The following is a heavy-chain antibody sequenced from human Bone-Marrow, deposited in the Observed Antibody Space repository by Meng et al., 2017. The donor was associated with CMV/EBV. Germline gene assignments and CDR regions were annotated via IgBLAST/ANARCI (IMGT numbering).Heavy chain of an antibody. CDR1: GYSISSGYY. V-gene: IGHV4-38-2*02. D-gene: IGHD6-6*01. CDR2: IYHSGST. CDR3: ARGVRESSIAARQRGLYFDY. J-gene: IGHJ4*02. Sequence: SETLSLTCTVSGYSISSGYYWGWIRQPPGKGLEWIGSIYHSGSTYYNPSLKSRVTISVDTSKNQFSLKLSSVTAADTAVYYCARGVRESSIAARQRGLYFDYWGQGTLVTVSS.